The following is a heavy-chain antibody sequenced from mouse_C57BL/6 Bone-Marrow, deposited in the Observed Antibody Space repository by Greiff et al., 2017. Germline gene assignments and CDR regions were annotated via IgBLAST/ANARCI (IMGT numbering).Heavy chain of an antibody. CDR2: IWSGGST. J-gene: IGHJ1*03. V-gene: IGHV2-2*01. CDR3: ARGTGTDWYFDV. CDR1: GFSLTSYG. D-gene: IGHD4-1*01. Sequence: VQLQQSGPGLVQPSQSLSITCTVSGFSLTSYGVHWVRQSPGKGLEWLGVIWSGGSTDYNAAFISRLSISKDNSKSQVFFKMNSLQADDTAIYYCARGTGTDWYFDVWGTGTTVTVSS.